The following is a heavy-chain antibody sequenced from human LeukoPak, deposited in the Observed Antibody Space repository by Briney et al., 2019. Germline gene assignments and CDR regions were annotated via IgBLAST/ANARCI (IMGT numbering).Heavy chain of an antibody. CDR3: ARNTVAGTPDAFDI. V-gene: IGHV1-58*02. CDR2: IVVGSGNT. CDR1: GFTFTSSA. Sequence: ASVKVSCKASGFTFTSSAMQWVRQARGQRLEWIGWIVVGSGNTNYAQKFQGRVTITRDMSTSTAYMELSSLRSEDTAVYYCARNTVAGTPDAFDIWGQGTMVTVSS. D-gene: IGHD6-19*01. J-gene: IGHJ3*02.